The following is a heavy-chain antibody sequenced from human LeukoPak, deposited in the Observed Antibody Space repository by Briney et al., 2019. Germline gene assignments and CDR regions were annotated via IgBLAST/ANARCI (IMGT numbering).Heavy chain of an antibody. V-gene: IGHV3-23*01. CDR2: ISGSGGST. Sequence: GGSLRLSCAASGFTFSSYAMSWARQAPGKGLEWVSAISGSGGSTYYADSVKGRFTISRDNSKNTLYLQMNSLRAEDTAVYYCAKGLMVRGVDYYYMDVWGKGTTVTVSS. CDR3: AKGLMVRGVDYYYMDV. CDR1: GFTFSSYA. J-gene: IGHJ6*03. D-gene: IGHD3-10*01.